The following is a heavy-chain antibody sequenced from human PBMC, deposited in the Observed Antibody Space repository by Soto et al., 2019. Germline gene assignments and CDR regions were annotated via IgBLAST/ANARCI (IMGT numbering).Heavy chain of an antibody. J-gene: IGHJ4*02. V-gene: IGHV3-30*18. CDR2: ISYDGSNK. Sequence: GGSLRLSCAASGFTFSSYGMHWVRQAPGKGLEWVAVISYDGSNKYYADSVKGRFTISRDNSKNTLYLQMNSLRAEDTAVYYCAKDHHFDYWGQGTLVTVSS. CDR1: GFTFSSYG. CDR3: AKDHHFDY.